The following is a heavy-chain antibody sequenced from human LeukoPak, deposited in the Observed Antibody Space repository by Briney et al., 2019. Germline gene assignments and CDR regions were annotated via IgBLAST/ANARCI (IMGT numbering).Heavy chain of an antibody. V-gene: IGHV4-38-2*02. CDR3: ARSPRRDVYYMDV. CDR2: IYHSGST. D-gene: IGHD5-24*01. Sequence: SETLSLTCTVSGYSISSGYYWGWIRPPPGKGLEWIGSIYHSGSTYYNPSLKSRVTISVDTSKNQFSLKLSSVTAADTAVYYCARSPRRDVYYMDVWGKGTTVTVSS. J-gene: IGHJ6*03. CDR1: GYSISSGYY.